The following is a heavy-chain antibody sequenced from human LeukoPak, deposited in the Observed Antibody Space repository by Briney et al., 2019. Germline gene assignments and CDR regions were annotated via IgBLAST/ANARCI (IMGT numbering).Heavy chain of an antibody. V-gene: IGHV1-18*04. Sequence: ASVKVSCKASGYTFTSYGISWVRQAPGQGLEWMGWISPYNDNRNYAQKLQGRATMTTDTSTSTAYMELRSLRSDDTAVYYCARESVVTASPLDPWGQGTLVTVSS. CDR3: ARESVVTASPLDP. D-gene: IGHD2-21*02. CDR2: ISPYNDNR. J-gene: IGHJ5*02. CDR1: GYTFTSYG.